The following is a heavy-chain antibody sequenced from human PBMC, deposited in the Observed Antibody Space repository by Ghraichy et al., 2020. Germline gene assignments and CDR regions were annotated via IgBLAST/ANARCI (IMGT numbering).Heavy chain of an antibody. CDR3: ARGDILTGYSN. CDR1: GGSFSGYY. J-gene: IGHJ4*02. Sequence: SETLSLTCAVYGGSFSGYYWSWIRQPPGKGLEWIGEVNHSGSTNYNPSLKSRVTISVDTSKNQFSLRLNSVTAADTAVYYCARGDILTGYSNWGQGTLVTVSS. CDR2: VNHSGST. V-gene: IGHV4-34*01. D-gene: IGHD3-9*01.